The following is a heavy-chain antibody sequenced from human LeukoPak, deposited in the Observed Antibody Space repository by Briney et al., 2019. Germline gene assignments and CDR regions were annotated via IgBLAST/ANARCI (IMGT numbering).Heavy chain of an antibody. CDR2: IYYSGST. V-gene: IGHV4-59*01. CDR1: GGSISSYC. CDR3: ARSQIPDFWSGPIYYGMDV. J-gene: IGHJ6*02. D-gene: IGHD3-3*01. Sequence: SETLSLTCTVSGGSISSYCWSWIRQPPGKGLEWIGYIYYSGSTNYNPSLKSRVTISVDTSKNQFSLKLSSVTAADTAVYYCARSQIPDFWSGPIYYGMDVWGQGTTVTVSS.